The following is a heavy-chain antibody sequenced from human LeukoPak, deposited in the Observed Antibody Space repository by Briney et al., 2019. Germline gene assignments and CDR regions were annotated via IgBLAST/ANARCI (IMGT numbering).Heavy chain of an antibody. CDR1: GFTFSSYE. CDR3: ARLRLSGSYPDY. J-gene: IGHJ4*02. CDR2: ISSGSTI. V-gene: IGHV3-48*03. Sequence: GGSLRLSCAASGFTFSSYEMNWVRQAPGKGLEWVSYISSGSTIYYADSVKGRFTISRDNAKNSLYLQMNSLRAEDTAVYYCARLRLSGSYPDYWGQGTLVTVSS. D-gene: IGHD1-26*01.